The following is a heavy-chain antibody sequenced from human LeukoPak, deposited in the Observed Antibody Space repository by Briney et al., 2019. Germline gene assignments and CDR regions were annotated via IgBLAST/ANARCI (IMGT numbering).Heavy chain of an antibody. CDR1: GFTFSNSW. J-gene: IGHJ4*02. CDR2: IYSDGSST. Sequence: GGSLRLSCAASGFTFSNSWVHWVRQAPGKGLVWVSPIYSDGSSTTYADSVKGRFTISRDNSKNTLYLQMNSLRAEDSAVYYCAIRNYYDSSGLDYWGQGTLVTVSS. V-gene: IGHV3-74*01. D-gene: IGHD3-22*01. CDR3: AIRNYYDSSGLDY.